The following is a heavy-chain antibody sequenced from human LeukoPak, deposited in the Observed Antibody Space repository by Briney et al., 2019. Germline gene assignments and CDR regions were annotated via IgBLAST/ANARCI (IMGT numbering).Heavy chain of an antibody. CDR3: ARDPPSDVSLIEDPNSFDF. D-gene: IGHD2/OR15-2a*01. CDR1: GFTFSSYS. V-gene: IGHV3-48*01. J-gene: IGHJ4*02. Sequence: GGSLRLSCAASGFTFSSYSMNWVRQAPGKGLEWVSYISITSHTIYYADSVKGRFTISRDNAKNSLFLQMNSLRAEDTAVYYCARDPPSDVSLIEDPNSFDFWGQGTLVTVSS. CDR2: ISITSHTI.